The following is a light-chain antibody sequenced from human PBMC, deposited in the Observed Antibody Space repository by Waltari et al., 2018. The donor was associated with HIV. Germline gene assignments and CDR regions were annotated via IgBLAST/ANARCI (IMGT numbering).Light chain of an antibody. CDR3: SSYTSSDTVV. CDR1: SSDVGGYNY. Sequence: QSALTQPASVSGSPGQSITISCTGTSSDVGGYNYVSWDQQHPGKDPKLMGYEVSNRHAGVSNRFSGSKSGNSAVLTISGRQAEDESNYYCSSYTSSDTVVFGGGTKLTVL. J-gene: IGLJ2*01. V-gene: IGLV2-14*01. CDR2: EVS.